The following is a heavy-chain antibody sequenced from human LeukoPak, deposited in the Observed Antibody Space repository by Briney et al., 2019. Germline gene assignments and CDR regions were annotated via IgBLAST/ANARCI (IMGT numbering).Heavy chain of an antibody. CDR1: GGSISSYY. D-gene: IGHD2-2*01. CDR3: ARTTSPTDTFDY. J-gene: IGHJ4*02. CDR2: IYYSGST. V-gene: IGHV4-59*08. Sequence: SETLSLTCTVSGGSISSYYWSWIRQPPGKGLEWIGYIYYSGSTNYNPSLKSRVTISVDTSKNQFSLKLSSVTAADTPVYYCARTTSPTDTFDYWGQGTLVTVSS.